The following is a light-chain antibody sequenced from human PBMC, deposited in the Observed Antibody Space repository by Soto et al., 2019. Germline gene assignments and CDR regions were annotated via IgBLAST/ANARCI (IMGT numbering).Light chain of an antibody. Sequence: QSVLTQPASVSGSPGQSIAISCAGTIDDVGAYNYVSWYQQRPGSAPQLIMYDVNNRPSGASHRFSGSKSGHTAYLTISGLQRDDEANYHCSSYTSTYSLVFGTGTKLTVL. CDR1: IDDVGAYNY. CDR2: DVN. V-gene: IGLV2-14*03. CDR3: SSYTSTYSLV. J-gene: IGLJ1*01.